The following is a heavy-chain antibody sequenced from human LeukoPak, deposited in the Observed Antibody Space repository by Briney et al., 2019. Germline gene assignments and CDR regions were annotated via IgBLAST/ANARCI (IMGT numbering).Heavy chain of an antibody. CDR1: GLTFSKYS. CDR2: IDTSSTTM. Sequence: GGSLRLSCAASGLTFSKYSMTWVRQAPGKGLEWVSFIDTSSTTMYYTDSVKGRFTISRDNAKNSLYLQMNSLRAEDTALYHCARERGHYGGNLDYWGQGTLVTVSS. CDR3: ARERGHYGGNLDY. J-gene: IGHJ4*02. V-gene: IGHV3-48*04. D-gene: IGHD4-23*01.